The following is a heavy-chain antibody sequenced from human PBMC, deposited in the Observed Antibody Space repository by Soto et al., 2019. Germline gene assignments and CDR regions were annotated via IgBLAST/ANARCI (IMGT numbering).Heavy chain of an antibody. D-gene: IGHD3-10*01. CDR2: IKSKTDGGTT. CDR3: TTHLTYYYGSGSLGDDY. Sequence: GALRLSCAASGFTFSNAWMSWVRQAPGKGLEWVGRIKSKTDGGTTDYAAPVKGRFTISRDDSKNTLYLQMNSLKTEDTAVYYCTTHLTYYYGSGSLGDDYWGQGTLVTV. J-gene: IGHJ4*02. V-gene: IGHV3-15*01. CDR1: GFTFSNAW.